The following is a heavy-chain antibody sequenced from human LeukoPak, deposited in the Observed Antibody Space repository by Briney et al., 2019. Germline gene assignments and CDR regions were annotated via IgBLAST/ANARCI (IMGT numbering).Heavy chain of an antibody. CDR3: AREGEYQLLFNYFDY. CDR1: GFTFSSFE. Sequence: GGSLRLSCAASGFTFSSFEMHWVRQAPGKGLEWVSYIDSSGTTIYYADSVRGRFTISRDNAKNSLYLQMDSLRAEDTAVYYCAREGEYQLLFNYFDYWGQGTLVTVSS. CDR2: IDSSGTTI. V-gene: IGHV3-48*03. D-gene: IGHD2-2*01. J-gene: IGHJ4*02.